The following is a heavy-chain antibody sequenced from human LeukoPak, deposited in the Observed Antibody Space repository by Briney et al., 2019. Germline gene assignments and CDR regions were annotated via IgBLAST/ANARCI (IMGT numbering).Heavy chain of an antibody. CDR1: GFSLSTSGMR. Sequence: SGPALVKPTQTLTLTCTFSGFSLSTSGMRVSWIRQPPGKALEWLARIDWDDDKFYSTSLKTRLTISKDISKNQVVLTMTNMDPVDTATYYCARGLIAAAGTWFDYWGQGTLVTVSS. D-gene: IGHD6-13*01. CDR2: IDWDDDK. V-gene: IGHV2-70*04. CDR3: ARGLIAAAGTWFDY. J-gene: IGHJ4*02.